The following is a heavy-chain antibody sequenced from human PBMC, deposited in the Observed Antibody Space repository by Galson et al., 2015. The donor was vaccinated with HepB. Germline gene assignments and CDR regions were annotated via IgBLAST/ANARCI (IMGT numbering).Heavy chain of an antibody. Sequence: SLRLSCAASGIGFSSHAMHWVRQAPGKGLEWVSVIWYDGSKKYYTQSVEGRFTISRDNSKNTLYLQMNSLRAEDTAVYYCARYYGDYAAFDIWGHGTTVTVSS. CDR2: IWYDGSKK. J-gene: IGHJ3*02. V-gene: IGHV3-33*01. D-gene: IGHD4-17*01. CDR3: ARYYGDYAAFDI. CDR1: GIGFSSHA.